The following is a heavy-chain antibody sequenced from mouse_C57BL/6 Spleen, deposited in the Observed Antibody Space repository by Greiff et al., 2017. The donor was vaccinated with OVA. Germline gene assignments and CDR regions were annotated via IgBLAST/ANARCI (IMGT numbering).Heavy chain of an antibody. CDR1: GYTFTSYW. Sequence: VQLQQPGAELVKPGASVKMSCKASGYTFTSYWITWVKQRPGQGLEWIGDIYPGSGSTNYTEKFKSQATMTVDTSSSTAYMQLSSLTSEDSAVYHCARVYCYFFDYWGKGTTLTVSS. D-gene: IGHD1-1*01. J-gene: IGHJ2*01. CDR3: ARVYCYFFDY. CDR2: IYPGSGST. V-gene: IGHV1-55*01.